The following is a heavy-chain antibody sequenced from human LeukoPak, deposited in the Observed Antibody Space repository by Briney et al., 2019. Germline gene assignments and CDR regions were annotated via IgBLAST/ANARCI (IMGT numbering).Heavy chain of an antibody. J-gene: IGHJ3*02. CDR1: GFTFDDYG. CDR2: IRNGGST. CDR3: AREMEVGQYDAFDI. Sequence: RPGGSLRLSCAASGFTFDDYGMSWVRQAPGKGLEWVSGIRNGGSTGYADSVKGRFTISRDNAKNSLYLQMNSLRAEDTALYYCAREMEVGQYDAFDIWGQGEMVTVSS. V-gene: IGHV3-20*04. D-gene: IGHD1-26*01.